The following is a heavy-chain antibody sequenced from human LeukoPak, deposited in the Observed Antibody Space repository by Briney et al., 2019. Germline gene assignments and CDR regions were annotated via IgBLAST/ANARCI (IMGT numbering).Heavy chain of an antibody. CDR1: GYSISSGYY. J-gene: IGHJ5*02. V-gene: IGHV4-38-2*01. CDR3: ARVKGYYGSGRPSSNWFDP. CDR2: IYHSGST. Sequence: PSETLSLTCVVSGYSISSGYYWGWIRQPPGKGLEWIGNIYHSGSTYYNPSLKSRVTISVGTSKNQFSLKLSSVTAADTAVYYCARVKGYYGSGRPSSNWFDPWGQGTLVTVSS. D-gene: IGHD3-10*01.